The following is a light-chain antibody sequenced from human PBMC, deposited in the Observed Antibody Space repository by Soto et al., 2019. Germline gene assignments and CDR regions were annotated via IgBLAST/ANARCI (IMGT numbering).Light chain of an antibody. J-gene: IGKJ1*01. Sequence: EIVLTQSPGTLSLSPGERATLSCRASQSVSSSYLAWYQQKPDQAPRLLMYDASSRATGIPDRFSGSGSGTDFTLTISRLEPEDFAVYFCQQYGSSPRTFGQGTKVEIK. CDR2: DAS. V-gene: IGKV3-20*01. CDR1: QSVSSSY. CDR3: QQYGSSPRT.